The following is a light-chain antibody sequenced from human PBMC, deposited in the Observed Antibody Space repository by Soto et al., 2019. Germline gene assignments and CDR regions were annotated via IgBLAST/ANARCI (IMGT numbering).Light chain of an antibody. V-gene: IGKV1-5*01. CDR3: LQDINYPWT. CDR1: QNINNW. J-gene: IGKJ1*01. Sequence: DIQMTQSPSTLSASIGDRVTITCRASQNINNWIAWYQQKPGKAPKFLIYGASNLQSGVPPRFSGSGSGTDFTLAISSLQPEDSATYYCLQDINYPWTFGQGTKVDIK. CDR2: GAS.